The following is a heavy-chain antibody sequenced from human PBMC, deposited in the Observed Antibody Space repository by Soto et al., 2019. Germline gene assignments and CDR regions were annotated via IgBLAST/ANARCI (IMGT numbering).Heavy chain of an antibody. D-gene: IGHD3-22*01. V-gene: IGHV5-51*01. CDR3: ARHLGDSSGYYYYYYGMDV. J-gene: IGHJ6*02. Sequence: GESLKISCKGSGYSFTSYWIGWVRQMPGKGLEWMGIICPGDSDTRYSPSFQGQVTISADKSISTAYLQWSSLKASDTAMYYCARHLGDSSGYYYYYYGMDVWGQGTTVTSP. CDR1: GYSFTSYW. CDR2: ICPGDSDT.